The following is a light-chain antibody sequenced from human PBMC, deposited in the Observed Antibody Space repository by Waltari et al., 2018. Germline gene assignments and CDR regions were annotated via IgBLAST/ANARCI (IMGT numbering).Light chain of an antibody. V-gene: IGKV1-39*01. CDR2: ASS. CDR1: ESISNS. Sequence: DVQMTQSPSSLSASVGDRVTITCRASESISNSLNWYQQKPGKAPKLLIYASSRVQSGVPSRFSGRGSGTDFTLTINSLQPEDFAAYYRHQTYSPHRPFGQGTKVQIK. J-gene: IGKJ1*01. CDR3: HQTYSPHRP.